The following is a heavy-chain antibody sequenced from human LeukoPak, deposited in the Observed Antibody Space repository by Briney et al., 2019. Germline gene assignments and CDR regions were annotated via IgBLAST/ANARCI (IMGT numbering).Heavy chain of an antibody. J-gene: IGHJ4*02. CDR3: AKDPRFGEAH. CDR2: ISGSGYYT. D-gene: IGHD3-10*01. V-gene: IGHV3-23*01. Sequence: GGSLRLSCEASGFTFSSYAMTWVRQAPGKGLEWVSSISGSGYYTYYTDSVQGRFTISRDNSKNTLYLQMNSLRAEDTAVYYCAKDPRFGEAHWGQGTLVTVSS. CDR1: GFTFSSYA.